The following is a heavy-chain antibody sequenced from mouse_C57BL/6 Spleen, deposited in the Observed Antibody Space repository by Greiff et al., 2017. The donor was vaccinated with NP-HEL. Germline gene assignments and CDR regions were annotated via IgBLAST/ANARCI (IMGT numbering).Heavy chain of an antibody. V-gene: IGHV1-61*01. D-gene: IGHD2-5*01. CDR2: IYPSDSET. CDR1: GYTFTSYW. Sequence: VKLQQPGAELVRPGSSVKLSCKASGYTFTSYWMDWVKQRPGQGLEWIGNIYPSDSETHYNQKFKDKATLTVDKSSSTAYMQLSSLTSEDSAVYYCAIGSNCGWYFDVWGTGTTVTVSS. CDR3: AIGSNCGWYFDV. J-gene: IGHJ1*03.